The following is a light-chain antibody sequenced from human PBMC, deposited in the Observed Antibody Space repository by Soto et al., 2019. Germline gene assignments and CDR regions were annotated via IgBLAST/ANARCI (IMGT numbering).Light chain of an antibody. V-gene: IGLV2-14*03. CDR3: ASYSSSETPVV. Sequence: QSALTQPASVSGSPGQSITISCTGTARDIGGYQFVSWYQQHPDKAPKFIIVDVTKRPSGISSRFSASKSGTTASLTISGLLPEDEAQYYCASYSSSETPVVFGGGTKLTVL. CDR1: ARDIGGYQF. CDR2: DVT. J-gene: IGLJ2*01.